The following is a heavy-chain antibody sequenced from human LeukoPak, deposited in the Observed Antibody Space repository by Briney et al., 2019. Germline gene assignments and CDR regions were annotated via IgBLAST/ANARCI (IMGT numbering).Heavy chain of an antibody. CDR2: INPNSGGT. J-gene: IGHJ6*02. CDR1: GYTFTGYY. D-gene: IGHD3-3*01. V-gene: IGHV1-2*02. CDR3: ARSPIRPYYYGMDV. Sequence: ASVKVSCKASGYTFTGYYMHWVRQAPGQGLEWMGWINPNSGGTNYAQKFQGRVTMTRDTSISTAYMELSRLRSDDTAVYYCARSPIRPYYYGMDVWGQGTTVTVSS.